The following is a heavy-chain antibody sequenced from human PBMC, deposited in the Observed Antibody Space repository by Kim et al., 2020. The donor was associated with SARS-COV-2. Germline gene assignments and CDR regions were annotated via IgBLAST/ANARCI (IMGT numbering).Heavy chain of an antibody. CDR1: GFSLSTSGMC. V-gene: IGHV2-70*01. CDR3: ARSYGDHDCYYYYYGMDV. Sequence: SGPTLVNPTQTLTLTCTFSGFSLSTSGMCVSWIRQPPGKALEWLALIDWDDDKYYSTSLKTRLTISKDTSKNQVVLTMTNMDPVDTATYYCARSYGDHDCYYYYYGMDVWGQGTTVTVSS. J-gene: IGHJ6*02. D-gene: IGHD4-17*01. CDR2: IDWDDDK.